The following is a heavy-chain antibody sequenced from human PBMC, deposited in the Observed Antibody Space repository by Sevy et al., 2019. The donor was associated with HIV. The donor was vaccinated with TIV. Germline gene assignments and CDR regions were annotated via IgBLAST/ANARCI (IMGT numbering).Heavy chain of an antibody. CDR1: GFTFSSYA. D-gene: IGHD3-9*01. CDR2: ISGSGGST. CDR3: AKKSGYDILTGYSYFDY. V-gene: IGHV3-23*01. J-gene: IGHJ4*02. Sequence: GGSLRLSCAASGFTFSSYAMSWARQAPGKGLEWVSAISGSGGSTYYADSVKGRFTISRDNSKNTLYLQMNSLRAEDTAVYYCAKKSGYDILTGYSYFDYWGQGTLVTVSS.